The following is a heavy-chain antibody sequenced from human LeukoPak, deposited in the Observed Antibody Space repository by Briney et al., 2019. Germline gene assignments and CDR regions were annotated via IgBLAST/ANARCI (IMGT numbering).Heavy chain of an antibody. J-gene: IGHJ4*02. CDR2: INSDGSST. V-gene: IGHV3-74*01. D-gene: IGHD2-15*01. CDR3: ARNVLPGYFDY. CDR1: GFTFSSYW. Sequence: GGSLRLSCAASGFTFSSYWMHWVRRAPGKGLVWVSRINSDGSSTSYADSVKGRFTISRDNAKNTLYLQMNSLRAEDTAVYYCARNVLPGYFDYWGQGTLVTVSS.